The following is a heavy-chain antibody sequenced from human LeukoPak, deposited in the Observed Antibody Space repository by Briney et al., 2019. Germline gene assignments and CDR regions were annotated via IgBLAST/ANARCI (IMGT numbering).Heavy chain of an antibody. D-gene: IGHD6-19*01. V-gene: IGHV3-7*01. CDR2: IKQGGSQK. Sequence: GSLGLSCAASGFTFSTYYMTWVRQAPGKGLEWVANIKQGGSQKYYVDSVQGRFTISRDNAKNSLYLQMNSLRAEDTAVYYCAAQRAVGFDYWGQGTLVTVSS. CDR3: AAQRAVGFDY. J-gene: IGHJ4*02. CDR1: GFTFSTYY.